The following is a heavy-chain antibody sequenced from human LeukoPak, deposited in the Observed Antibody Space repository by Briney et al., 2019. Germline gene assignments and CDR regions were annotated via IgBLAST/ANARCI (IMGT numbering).Heavy chain of an antibody. D-gene: IGHD3-22*01. V-gene: IGHV3-30-3*01. CDR3: ARDWGYSAHPHRFDY. J-gene: IGHJ4*02. CDR2: ISFDGSNK. Sequence: QPGRSLRLSCAASGFTFSNYAVHWVRQAPGKGLEWVAVISFDGSNKYFADSVKGRFTISRDNSKNTLYLQMNSLRAEDTAVYYCARDWGYSAHPHRFDYWGQGTLATVSS. CDR1: GFTFSNYA.